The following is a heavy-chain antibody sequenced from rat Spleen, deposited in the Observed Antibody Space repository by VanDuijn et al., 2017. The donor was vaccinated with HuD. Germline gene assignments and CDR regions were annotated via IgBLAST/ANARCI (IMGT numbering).Heavy chain of an antibody. CDR1: DFTFSHYY. V-gene: IGHV5-25*01. CDR2: ISNGGGKT. CDR3: ARDSTYISLDY. Sequence: EVQLVESGGGLVQPGRSMKLSCAASDFTFSHYYMAWVRQAPTKGLEWVASISNGGGKTYYRDSVQGRFTISRDNAKSNLYLQMDSLRSEDTATYYCARDSTYISLDYWGHGVMVTVSS. D-gene: IGHD1-2*01. J-gene: IGHJ2*01.